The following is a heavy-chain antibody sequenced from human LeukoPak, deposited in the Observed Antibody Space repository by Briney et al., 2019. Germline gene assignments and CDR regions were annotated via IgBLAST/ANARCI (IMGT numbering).Heavy chain of an antibody. J-gene: IGHJ4*02. CDR2: ISAYNGNT. D-gene: IGHD5-24*01. CDR1: GYTFTNYG. V-gene: IGHV1-18*01. Sequence: ASVKVSCKASGYTFTNYGISWVREAPGQGLEWMGWISAYNGNTNYAQKLQGRVTMTTDTSTSTAYMELSRLRSDDTAVYYCARVRQPLVWLQSALFDYWGQGTLVTVSS. CDR3: ARVRQPLVWLQSALFDY.